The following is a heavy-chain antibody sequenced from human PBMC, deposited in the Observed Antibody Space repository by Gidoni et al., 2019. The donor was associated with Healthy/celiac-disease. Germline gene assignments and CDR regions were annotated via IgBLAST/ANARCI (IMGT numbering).Heavy chain of an antibody. V-gene: IGHV4-61*01. J-gene: IGHJ5*02. Sequence: QVQLQESGPGLVTPSETLSLTCTVSGGSVSSGSYYWSWIRQPPGKGLEWIGYIYYSGSTNYNPSLKSRVTISVDTSKNQFSLKLSSVTAADTAVYYCARDSVTMVRGVITNWFDPWGQGTLVTVSS. CDR2: IYYSGST. CDR1: GGSVSSGSYY. CDR3: ARDSVTMVRGVITNWFDP. D-gene: IGHD3-10*01.